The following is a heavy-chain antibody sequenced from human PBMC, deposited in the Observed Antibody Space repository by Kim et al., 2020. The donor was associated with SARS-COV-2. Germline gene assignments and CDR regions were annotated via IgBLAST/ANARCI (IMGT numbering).Heavy chain of an antibody. V-gene: IGHV3-33*01. CDR2: IWYDGSNK. CDR3: ARDPGAYYYDSSGYHFDS. Sequence: GGSLRLSCAASGFTFSSYGMHWVRQAPGKGLEWVAVIWYDGSNKYYADSVKGRFTISRDNSKNTLYLQMNSLRAEDTALYYCARDPGAYYYDSSGYHFDSWGQGTLVTVSS. CDR1: GFTFSSYG. J-gene: IGHJ4*02. D-gene: IGHD3-22*01.